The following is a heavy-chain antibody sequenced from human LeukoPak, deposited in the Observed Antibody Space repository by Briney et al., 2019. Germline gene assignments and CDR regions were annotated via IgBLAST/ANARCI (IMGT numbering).Heavy chain of an antibody. CDR3: ARFGGDSRYYYYYMDV. CDR2: ISYDGSNK. Sequence: GGSLRLSCAASGFTFSSYATHWVRQAPGKGLEWVAVISYDGSNKYYADSVKGRFTISRDNSKNTLYLQMNSLRAEDTAVYYCARFGGDSRYYYYYMDVWGKGTTVTVSS. J-gene: IGHJ6*03. D-gene: IGHD2-21*02. CDR1: GFTFSSYA. V-gene: IGHV3-30*04.